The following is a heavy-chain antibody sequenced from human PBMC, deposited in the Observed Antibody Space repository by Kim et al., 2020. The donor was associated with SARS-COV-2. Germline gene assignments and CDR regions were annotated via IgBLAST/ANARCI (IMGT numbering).Heavy chain of an antibody. CDR1: GLNFGDYA. Sequence: GGSLRLSCTTSGLNFGDYAMSWFRQAPGKGLEWVAFIRSKRYGETTEYAASVQGRFTISRDDSKRIAYLQMNGLKSEDTAVYYCTNGPYYYESAAYYNDYWGQGTLVTVSS. V-gene: IGHV3-49*03. CDR3: TNGPYYYESAAYYNDY. CDR2: IRSKRYGETT. D-gene: IGHD3-22*01. J-gene: IGHJ4*02.